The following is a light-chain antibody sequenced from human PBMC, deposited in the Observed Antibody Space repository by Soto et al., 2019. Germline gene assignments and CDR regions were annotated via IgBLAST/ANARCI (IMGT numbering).Light chain of an antibody. Sequence: QSALTQPASVSGSPGQSITISCSGTRSDIGSYNYVAWYQQFPGKTPKILIYGVSNRPSGVSSRFSCSNSGNTASLTISGLQAEDEADYYCISYTGSSTSYVFGSGTKGTVL. V-gene: IGLV2-14*01. CDR3: ISYTGSSTSYV. CDR2: GVS. J-gene: IGLJ1*01. CDR1: RSDIGSYNY.